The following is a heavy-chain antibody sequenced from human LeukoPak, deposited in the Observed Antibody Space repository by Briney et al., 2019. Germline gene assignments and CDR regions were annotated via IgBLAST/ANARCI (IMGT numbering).Heavy chain of an antibody. V-gene: IGHV4-4*07. CDR2: IYTSGNT. CDR1: GGSISSYF. D-gene: IGHD3-22*01. J-gene: IGHJ6*03. Sequence: SETLSLTCTVSGGSISSYFWSWIRQPAGKGLEWLGRIYTSGNTNYSPSLKSRLTISVDKSKNQFSLKLSSVTAADTAVYYCARDYYDSSGYYGRGGYYYMDVWGKGTTVTVSS. CDR3: ARDYYDSSGYYGRGGYYYMDV.